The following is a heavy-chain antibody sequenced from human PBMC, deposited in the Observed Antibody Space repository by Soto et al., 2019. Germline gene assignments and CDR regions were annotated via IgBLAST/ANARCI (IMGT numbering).Heavy chain of an antibody. CDR1: GGTFSSYT. D-gene: IGHD4-17*01. Sequence: QVQLVQSGAEVKKPGSSVKVSCKASGGTFSSYTISWVRQAPGQGLEWMGRIIPILGIANYAQKFQGRVTITADNSTSTAYMELSSLRSEETAVYYCARGGDYGLVKAYYCYYGMDVWGRGTTVTVSS. V-gene: IGHV1-69*02. CDR3: ARGGDYGLVKAYYCYYGMDV. CDR2: IIPILGIA. J-gene: IGHJ6*02.